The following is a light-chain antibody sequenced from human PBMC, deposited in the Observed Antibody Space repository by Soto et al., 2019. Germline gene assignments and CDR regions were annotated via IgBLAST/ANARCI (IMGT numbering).Light chain of an antibody. V-gene: IGLV2-14*01. CDR2: EVS. CDR1: SSDVGNCNC. J-gene: IGLJ2*01. Sequence: QSALTQPASVSGSPGQSITISCTGASSDVGNCNCVSWYQQHPGKAPKLMIYEVSNRPSGVSDRFSGSKAGNTASLTISGLQAEDEADYYCCSYAGGPVIFGGGTKLTVL. CDR3: CSYAGGPVI.